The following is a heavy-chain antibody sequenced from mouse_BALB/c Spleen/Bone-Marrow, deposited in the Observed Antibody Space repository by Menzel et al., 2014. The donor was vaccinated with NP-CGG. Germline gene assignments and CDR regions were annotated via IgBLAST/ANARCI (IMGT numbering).Heavy chain of an antibody. J-gene: IGHJ2*01. CDR3: TTLARNNFDY. CDR1: GYTFSNYW. CDR2: IHPGNSGT. Sequence: VQLQQSGTVLARPGAAVKMSCKASGYTFSNYWMHWIKQRPGQGLEWIGTIHPGNSGTTYNQKFKGKAKLTAVTSTSTVYMELSSLTNEDSAVYYCTTLARNNFDYWGQGTTLTVSS. V-gene: IGHV1-5*01. D-gene: IGHD3-1*01.